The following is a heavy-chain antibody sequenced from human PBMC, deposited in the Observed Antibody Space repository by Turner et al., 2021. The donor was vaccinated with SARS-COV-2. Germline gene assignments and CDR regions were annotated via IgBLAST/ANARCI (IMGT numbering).Heavy chain of an antibody. V-gene: IGHV3-66*01. J-gene: IGHJ2*01. CDR3: ARRPQTSLYWYFDL. CDR1: GYSVDYGY. D-gene: IGHD4-17*01. CDR2: INNSGKT. Sequence: EEELAESGGGLVQPGGSLRLSCVASGYSVDYGYVAWVRQAPGKGLEAVSFINNSGKTKIVDSVKGRFTISRDNSKNTIYLQMDSLRVEDTAVYYCARRPQTSLYWYFDLWGRGTPVTVSS.